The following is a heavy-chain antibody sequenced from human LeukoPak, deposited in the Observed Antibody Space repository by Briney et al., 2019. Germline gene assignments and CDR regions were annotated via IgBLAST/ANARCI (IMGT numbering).Heavy chain of an antibody. CDR2: ISWNSGSI. V-gene: IGHV3-9*01. Sequence: LRLSCAASGFTFDDYAMHWVRQAPGKGLEWVSGISWNSGSIGYADSVKGRFTISRDNAKNSLYLQMNSLRAEDTALYYCAYSGSRSGFDYWGQGTLVTVSS. CDR3: AYSGSRSGFDY. D-gene: IGHD1-26*01. CDR1: GFTFDDYA. J-gene: IGHJ4*02.